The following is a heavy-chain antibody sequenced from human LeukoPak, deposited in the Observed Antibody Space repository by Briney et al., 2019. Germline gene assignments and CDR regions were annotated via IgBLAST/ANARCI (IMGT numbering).Heavy chain of an antibody. CDR1: GFTFSSYA. V-gene: IGHV3-64*01. D-gene: IGHD6-13*01. Sequence: GGSLRLSCAASGFTFSSYAMHWVRQAPGKGLEYVSTISGNGGSTYYANSVKGRFTISRDNSKNTLYLQTGSLRAEDMAVYYCARGGSSWYYPYFDYWGQGTLVTVSS. J-gene: IGHJ4*02. CDR2: ISGNGGST. CDR3: ARGGSSWYYPYFDY.